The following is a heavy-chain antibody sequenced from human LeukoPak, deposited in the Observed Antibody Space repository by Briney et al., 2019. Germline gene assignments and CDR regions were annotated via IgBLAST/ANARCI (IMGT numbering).Heavy chain of an antibody. Sequence: PETLSLTCTVSGGSISSYYWSWIRQPPGKGLEWIGYIYYSGSTNYNPSLKSRVTISVDTSKNQFSLKLSSVTAADTAVYYCARGSVDTAMVHYFDYWGQGTLVTVSS. CDR1: GGSISSYY. V-gene: IGHV4-59*01. CDR3: ARGSVDTAMVHYFDY. J-gene: IGHJ4*02. CDR2: IYYSGST. D-gene: IGHD5-18*01.